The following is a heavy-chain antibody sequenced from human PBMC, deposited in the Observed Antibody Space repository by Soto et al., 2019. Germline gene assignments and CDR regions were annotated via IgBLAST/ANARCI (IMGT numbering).Heavy chain of an antibody. Sequence: QVQLVQSGAEVKKPGSSVKVSCKASGGTFSSYAISWVRQAPGQGLEWMGGIIPIFGTANYAQKFQGRVTITADESXSXVYMELSSLRSEDTAVYYCARPENEDGYNLALQLDVWGQGTTVTVSS. CDR3: ARPENEDGYNLALQLDV. V-gene: IGHV1-69*12. CDR1: GGTFSSYA. CDR2: IIPIFGTA. D-gene: IGHD5-12*01. J-gene: IGHJ6*02.